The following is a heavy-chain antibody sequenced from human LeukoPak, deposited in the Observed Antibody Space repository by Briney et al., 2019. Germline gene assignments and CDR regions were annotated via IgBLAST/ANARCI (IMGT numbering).Heavy chain of an antibody. CDR1: GYSFPNYW. Sequence: GESLKISCQGSGYSFPNYWIGWVRQMSGKGLEWVGIINPINFDSRYSQSVQGHVTISVDKSVSTVYLQWSSLRASDTAMYYCATTWNWDDRNDYWGQGTLVTVSS. V-gene: IGHV5-51*01. CDR2: INPINFDS. CDR3: ATTWNWDDRNDY. J-gene: IGHJ4*02. D-gene: IGHD1-1*01.